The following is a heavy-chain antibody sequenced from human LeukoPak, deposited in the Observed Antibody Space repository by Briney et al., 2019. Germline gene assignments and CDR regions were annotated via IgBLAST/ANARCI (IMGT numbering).Heavy chain of an antibody. D-gene: IGHD6-6*01. CDR3: ARVGSSSSLGFDY. CDR2: IWYDGSNK. V-gene: IGHV3-33*01. Sequence: GGSLRLSCAASGFTFRSYGMHWVRQAPGKGLEWVAVIWYDGSNKYCADSVKGRFTISRDNSKNTLYLEMSSLRAEDTAVYYCARVGSSSSLGFDYWGQGTLVTVSS. J-gene: IGHJ4*02. CDR1: GFTFRSYG.